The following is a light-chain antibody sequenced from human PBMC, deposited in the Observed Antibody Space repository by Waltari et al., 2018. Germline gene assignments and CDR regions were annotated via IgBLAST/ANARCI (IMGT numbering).Light chain of an antibody. V-gene: IGKV3-11*01. CDR3: MQGTHWPWT. CDR1: QSVGRS. J-gene: IGKJ1*01. Sequence: DIVLTQSPGTLSLSPGETATLAGRASQSVGRSLAWYQQKPGQAPRLLIYDAATRTTGIPDRFSGSGSGTDFTLKITRVEAEDVGVYYCMQGTHWPWTFGQGTKVEIK. CDR2: DAA.